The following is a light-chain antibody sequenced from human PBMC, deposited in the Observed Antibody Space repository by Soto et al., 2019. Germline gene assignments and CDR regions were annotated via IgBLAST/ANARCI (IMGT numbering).Light chain of an antibody. CDR2: AAS. Sequence: DIQMTQSPSSLSASVGDRVTITCRASQSINNYLNWYQQKPGKVPKLLIYAASTLQSGVPLRFSGSGSGTDFTVTISGLQPEDFATYYCQQSYSTVGRTFGQGTKVEIK. CDR1: QSINNY. J-gene: IGKJ1*01. CDR3: QQSYSTVGRT. V-gene: IGKV1-39*01.